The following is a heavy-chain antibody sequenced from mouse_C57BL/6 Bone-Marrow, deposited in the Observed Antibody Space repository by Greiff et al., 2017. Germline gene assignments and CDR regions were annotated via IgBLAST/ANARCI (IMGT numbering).Heavy chain of an antibody. CDR3: AREYGSSFFAY. V-gene: IGHV5-9*01. J-gene: IGHJ3*01. CDR1: GFTFSSYT. D-gene: IGHD1-1*01. CDR2: ISGGGGNT. Sequence: EVKLMESGGGLVKPGGSLKLSCAASGFTFSSYTMSWVRQTPEKRLEWVATISGGGGNTYYPDSVKGRFTISRDNAKNTLYLQMSSLRSEDTALYYCAREYGSSFFAYWGQGTMVTVSA.